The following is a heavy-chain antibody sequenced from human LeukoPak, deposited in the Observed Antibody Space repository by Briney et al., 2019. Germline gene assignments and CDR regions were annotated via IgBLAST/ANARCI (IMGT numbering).Heavy chain of an antibody. CDR2: MNPNSGNT. Sequence: ASVTVSCKASGYTFTSYDINWVRQATGQGLEWMGWMNPNSGNTGYEQKFHGRVTMTRNTSISTAYMELSSLRSEDTAVYYCARGPYYGDYDYWGQGTLVTVSS. D-gene: IGHD4-17*01. V-gene: IGHV1-8*01. CDR1: GYTFTSYD. CDR3: ARGPYYGDYDY. J-gene: IGHJ4*02.